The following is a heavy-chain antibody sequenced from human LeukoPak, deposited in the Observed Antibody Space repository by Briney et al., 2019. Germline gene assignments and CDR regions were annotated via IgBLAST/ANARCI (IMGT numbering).Heavy chain of an antibody. D-gene: IGHD3-10*01. Sequence: SETLSLTCTVSGGSISSGDYYWSWIRQPPGKGLEWIGYIYYSGSTYYNPSLKSRVTISVVTSKNQFSLKLSSVTAADTAVYYCAREGVIRGGFDYWGQGTLVTVSS. CDR2: IYYSGST. J-gene: IGHJ4*02. CDR3: AREGVIRGGFDY. CDR1: GGSISSGDYY. V-gene: IGHV4-30-4*01.